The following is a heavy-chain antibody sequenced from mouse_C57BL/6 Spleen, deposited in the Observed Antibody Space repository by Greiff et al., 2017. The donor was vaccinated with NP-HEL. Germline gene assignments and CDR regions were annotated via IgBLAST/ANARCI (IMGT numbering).Heavy chain of an antibody. J-gene: IGHJ2*01. Sequence: QVHVKQSGAELVKPGASVKMSCKASGYTFTSYWITWVKQRPGQGLEWIGDIYPGSGSTNYNEKFKSKATLTVDTSSSTAYMQLSSLTSEDSAVYYCARAGGSSSFYFDYWGQGTTLTVSS. CDR1: GYTFTSYW. V-gene: IGHV1-55*01. CDR2: IYPGSGST. CDR3: ARAGGSSSFYFDY. D-gene: IGHD1-1*01.